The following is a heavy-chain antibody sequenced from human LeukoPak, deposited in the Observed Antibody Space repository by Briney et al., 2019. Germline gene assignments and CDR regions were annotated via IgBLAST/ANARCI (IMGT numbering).Heavy chain of an antibody. CDR1: GFTFSSYA. D-gene: IGHD4/OR15-4a*01. J-gene: IGHJ4*02. Sequence: GGSLRLSCVVPGFTFSSYAMSWVRQAPGKGLEWVSGISGSGGSTYYADSVKGRFTISRDNSKNTLYLQMNSLRAEDTAVYYCARRAGAYSHPYDYWGQGTLVTVSS. CDR2: ISGSGGST. V-gene: IGHV3-23*01. CDR3: ARRAGAYSHPYDY.